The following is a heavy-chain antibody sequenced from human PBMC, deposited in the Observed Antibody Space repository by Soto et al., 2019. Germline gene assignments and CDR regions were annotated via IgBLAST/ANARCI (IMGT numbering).Heavy chain of an antibody. Sequence: SETLSLTCTVSGGSINTGGSYWSWFRQHPGKAHEWLGYIYHSGTTYYNPSLKSRLSLTVDRSKNQFFLKLSSVIAADTATYFCAPFIDADSCFQDWGQGTLVTVSS. V-gene: IGHV4-31*03. CDR3: APFIDADSCFQD. D-gene: IGHD1-26*01. J-gene: IGHJ1*01. CDR1: GGSINTGGSY. CDR2: IYHSGTT.